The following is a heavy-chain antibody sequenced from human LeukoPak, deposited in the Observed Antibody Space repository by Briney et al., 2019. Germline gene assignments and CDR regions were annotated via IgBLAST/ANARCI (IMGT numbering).Heavy chain of an antibody. CDR2: ILYDGSEK. CDR3: AKDPRTGAVSGIFYFDY. D-gene: IGHD6-19*01. V-gene: IGHV3-30*04. Sequence: HTGGSLRLSCAASGFTFSRHPMHWVRQAPGKGLEWVAVILYDGSEKYYTESVKGRFTISRDNSKNTLYLQMDSLRPEDTAVYYCAKDPRTGAVSGIFYFDYWGQGTLLTVSS. CDR1: GFTFSRHP. J-gene: IGHJ4*02.